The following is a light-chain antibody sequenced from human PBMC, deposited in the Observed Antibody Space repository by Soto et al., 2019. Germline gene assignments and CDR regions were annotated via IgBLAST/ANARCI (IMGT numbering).Light chain of an antibody. CDR3: QQYNNYWT. CDR2: KAS. J-gene: IGKJ1*01. V-gene: IGKV1-5*03. CDR1: QSVSFW. Sequence: DIQMTQSPSTLPAAIGDRVTITCRASQSVSFWLAWYQQKPGQAPKLLIYKASNLESGVPSRLSGRGFGTEFTLTISSLQPDDFATYYCQQYNNYWTFGQGTKVDIK.